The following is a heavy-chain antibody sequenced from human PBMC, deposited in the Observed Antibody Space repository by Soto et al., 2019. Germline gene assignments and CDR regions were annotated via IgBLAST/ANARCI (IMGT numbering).Heavy chain of an antibody. CDR2: VRASGLNT. V-gene: IGHV3-23*01. D-gene: IGHD1-1*01. J-gene: IGHJ4*02. CDR3: AKDRPRWTSGYYFDY. Sequence: EVQLLESGGKLVQPGGSLTLSCAASGLTFSTYAMAWVRQAQGKWLEWVSGVRASGLNTDYANPVKGRFYISRDNSKNTVSLHLNSLRAEETALYSCAKDRPRWTSGYYFDYRGQGTPVAVSS. CDR1: GLTFSTYA.